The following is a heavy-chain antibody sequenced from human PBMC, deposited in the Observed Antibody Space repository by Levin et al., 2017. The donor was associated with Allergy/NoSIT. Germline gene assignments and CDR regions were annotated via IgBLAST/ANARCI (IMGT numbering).Heavy chain of an antibody. CDR1: GGSVSTTSYY. CDR2: IHYSGSS. Sequence: SQTLSLPCTVSGGSVSTTSYYWSWIRQPPGKGLEWIGYIHYSGSSNYNPSLNYYPSLKSRVTISVDTSKNQFSLTLSSVTAADTAVYYCARDPRRIADRSVYYYYYGMDVWGLGTTVTVSS. CDR3: ARDPRRIADRSVYYYYYGMDV. V-gene: IGHV4-61*01. D-gene: IGHD6-6*01. J-gene: IGHJ6*02.